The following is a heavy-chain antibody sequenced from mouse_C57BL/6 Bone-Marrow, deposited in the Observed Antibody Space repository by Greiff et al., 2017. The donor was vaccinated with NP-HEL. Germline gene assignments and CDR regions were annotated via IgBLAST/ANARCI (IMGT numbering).Heavy chain of an antibody. V-gene: IGHV1-18*01. CDR3: ARKAPNAWFAY. CDR2: INPNNGGT. J-gene: IGHJ3*01. CDR1: GYTFTDYY. Sequence: EVQLPESGPELVKPGASVKIPCTASGYTFTDYYMDWVKQSPGQSLEWIGDINPNNGGTIYNPKFKGKATLTVDKSSSTAYMELRSLTSEDTAVYYCARKAPNAWFAYWGQGTLVTVSA.